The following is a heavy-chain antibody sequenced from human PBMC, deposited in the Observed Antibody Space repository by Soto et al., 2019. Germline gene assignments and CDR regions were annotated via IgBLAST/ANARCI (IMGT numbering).Heavy chain of an antibody. Sequence: QVQLVESGGDVVQPGRSLRLSCAASGFTFSRYGMHWVRQAPGKGLEWVAVISYDGSNKDYADSVKGRFNIARDNSRNTLYLQMNSLSPGDTAVYYCARDTHRSGLYYFDNWGQGTLVTVSS. CDR3: ARDTHRSGLYYFDN. CDR2: ISYDGSNK. V-gene: IGHV3-30*03. CDR1: GFTFSRYG. D-gene: IGHD6-19*01. J-gene: IGHJ4*02.